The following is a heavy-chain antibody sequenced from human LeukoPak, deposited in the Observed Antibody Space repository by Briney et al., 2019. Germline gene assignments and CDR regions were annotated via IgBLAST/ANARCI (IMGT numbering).Heavy chain of an antibody. CDR3: ARDRVYYYNNIGYRYFDL. CDR1: GDSISSYY. Sequence: PSETLSLTCTVSGDSISSYYWSWVRQPAGKGLEWIGRLYTGGSTNYNPSLKSRVTISIDTSKNHLSLKLSSVIAADTAVYFCARDRVYYYNNIGYRYFDLWGRGTLVTVSS. D-gene: IGHD3-22*01. V-gene: IGHV4-4*07. J-gene: IGHJ2*01. CDR2: LYTGGST.